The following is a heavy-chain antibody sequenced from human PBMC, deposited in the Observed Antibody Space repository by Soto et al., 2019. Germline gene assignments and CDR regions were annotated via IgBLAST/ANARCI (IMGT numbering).Heavy chain of an antibody. J-gene: IGHJ3*02. Sequence: PSETLSLTCTVSGCSIISGDYYWSWIRQPPGKGLEGIGYIYYSGATSYNPSLKSRVTISVDRSKNQFSLKLSSVTAADTAVYYCARGPPNSIWGQGTMVTVSS. CDR3: ARGPPNSI. V-gene: IGHV4-30-4*08. CDR1: GCSIISGDYY. CDR2: IYYSGAT.